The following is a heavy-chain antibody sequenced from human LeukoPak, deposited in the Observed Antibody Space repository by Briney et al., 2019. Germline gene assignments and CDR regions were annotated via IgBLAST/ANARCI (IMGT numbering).Heavy chain of an antibody. Sequence: GASVKVSCKASGYTFTSYGISWVRQAPGQGLEWMGWISAYNGNTNYAQKLQGRVTMTTDTSTSTAYMELRSLRSDDTAVYYCARYFDWLNYYYGMDVWGQGTTVTVSS. CDR1: GYTFTSYG. CDR3: ARYFDWLNYYYGMDV. J-gene: IGHJ6*02. CDR2: ISAYNGNT. D-gene: IGHD3-9*01. V-gene: IGHV1-18*01.